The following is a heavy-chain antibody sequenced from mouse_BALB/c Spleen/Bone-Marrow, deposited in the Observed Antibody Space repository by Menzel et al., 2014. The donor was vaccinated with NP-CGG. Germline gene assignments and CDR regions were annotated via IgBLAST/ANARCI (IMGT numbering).Heavy chain of an antibody. Sequence: VQLKQSGGGLVQPGDSLRLSCATSGFTFSDFYMEWVRQPPGKRLEWIAASRNKAKYYTTEYSASVKGRFIVSRDTSRSVLYLQMNALRAEDTAIYYCARDVGYGNYFVYWGQGTLVTVSA. D-gene: IGHD2-10*02. CDR2: SRNKAKYYTT. V-gene: IGHV7-1*02. J-gene: IGHJ3*01. CDR1: GFTFSDFY. CDR3: ARDVGYGNYFVY.